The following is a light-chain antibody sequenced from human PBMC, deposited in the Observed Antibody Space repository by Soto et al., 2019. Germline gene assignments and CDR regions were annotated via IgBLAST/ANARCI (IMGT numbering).Light chain of an antibody. V-gene: IGLV2-14*01. CDR2: EVR. Sequence: QSALTQPASVSGSPGQSITIFYAGTMRDIGAYNLVSWYQQHPGRAPQLIIYEVRNRPSGSSFRFSGTKSGNTASLTISGLQAEDEADYYCSSFTSKSSLIFGGGTQLTVL. CDR3: SSFTSKSSLI. J-gene: IGLJ7*01. CDR1: MRDIGAYNL.